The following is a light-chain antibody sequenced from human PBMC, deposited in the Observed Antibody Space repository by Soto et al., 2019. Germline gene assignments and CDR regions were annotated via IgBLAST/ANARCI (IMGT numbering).Light chain of an antibody. CDR3: SSYTSSSTVV. Sequence: QSALTQPASVSGSPGQSITISCTGTSSDVGGYSYVSWYQQHPGKAPKLMIYDVSNRPSGVSNRFSGSKSGHTASLTISGLQAEDEADYYCSSYTSSSTVVFGGGTKLTVL. CDR2: DVS. V-gene: IGLV2-14*01. J-gene: IGLJ2*01. CDR1: SSDVGGYSY.